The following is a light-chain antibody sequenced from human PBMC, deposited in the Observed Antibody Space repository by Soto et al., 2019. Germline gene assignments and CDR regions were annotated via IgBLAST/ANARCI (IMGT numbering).Light chain of an antibody. CDR3: QKTDDFPLT. CDR2: AAS. CDR1: QSISSY. Sequence: MQMTQSSSSVAAAAVDRVNITFLASQSISSYLNWYQQKPGKAPKLLIYAASSLQSGVPSRFSGSGFGTDFTLSISSLQPEDSASYFCQKTDDFPLTCGGGLRGDIK. V-gene: IGKV1-39*01. J-gene: IGKJ4*01.